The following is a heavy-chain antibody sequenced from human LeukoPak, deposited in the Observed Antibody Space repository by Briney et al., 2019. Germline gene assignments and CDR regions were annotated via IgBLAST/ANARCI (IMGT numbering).Heavy chain of an antibody. CDR1: GLTFSSYA. Sequence: GGSLRLSCAASGLTFSSYAMSWVRQAPGKGLEWVSAISGSGGSTYYADSVKGRFTISRDNSKNTLYLQMNSLRAEDTAVYYCAKDSVYYDFWSGYYRGFYFDYWGQGTLVTVSS. J-gene: IGHJ4*02. D-gene: IGHD3-3*01. CDR2: ISGSGGST. CDR3: AKDSVYYDFWSGYYRGFYFDY. V-gene: IGHV3-23*01.